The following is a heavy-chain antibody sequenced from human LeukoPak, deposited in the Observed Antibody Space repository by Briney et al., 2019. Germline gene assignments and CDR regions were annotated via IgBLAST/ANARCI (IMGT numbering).Heavy chain of an antibody. CDR1: GFTFSSYA. J-gene: IGHJ4*02. CDR3: ARDLYSSGWFDY. CDR2: ISYDGGNK. D-gene: IGHD6-19*01. V-gene: IGHV3-30-3*01. Sequence: GRSLRLSCAAYGFTFSSYAMHWLRQAPGKGLEWVAVISYDGGNKYYADSVKGRFTISRDNSKNTLYLQMNSLRAEDTAVYYCARDLYSSGWFDYWGQGTLVSVSS.